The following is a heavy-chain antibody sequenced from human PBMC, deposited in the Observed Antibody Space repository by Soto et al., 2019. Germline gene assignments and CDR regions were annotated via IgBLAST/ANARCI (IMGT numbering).Heavy chain of an antibody. CDR2: IYYSGST. CDR3: AREVGRYCSGGSCYPGNYYYYGMDV. D-gene: IGHD2-15*01. J-gene: IGHJ6*02. CDR1: GGSVSSGSYY. Sequence: SGTLSLTCTVSGGSVSSGSYYWSWIRQPPGKGLEWIGYIYYSGSTNYNPSLKSRVTISVDTSKNQFSLKLSSVTAADTAVYYCAREVGRYCSGGSCYPGNYYYYGMDVWGQGTTVTVSS. V-gene: IGHV4-61*01.